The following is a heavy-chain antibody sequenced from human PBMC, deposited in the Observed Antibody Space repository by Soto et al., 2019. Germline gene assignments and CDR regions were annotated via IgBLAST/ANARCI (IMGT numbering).Heavy chain of an antibody. Sequence: SETLSLACTVSGGSVTSDDSSWSWIRQSPGKCLKWIGYIYNSGDTYYNPSLKSRVTIXXXRXXXXXSLXVXXVTXADTAVYYCARRPPELLSQLLYFDYWGQGTLVT. CDR1: GGSVTSDDSS. CDR3: ARRPPELLSQLLYFDY. D-gene: IGHD2-2*01. V-gene: IGHV4-30-2*06. CDR2: IYNSGDT. J-gene: IGHJ4*02.